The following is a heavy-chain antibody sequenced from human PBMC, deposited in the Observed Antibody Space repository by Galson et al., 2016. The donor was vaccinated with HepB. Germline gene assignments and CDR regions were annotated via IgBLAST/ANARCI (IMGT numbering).Heavy chain of an antibody. Sequence: SLRLSCAASGFTFSSYAMNWVRQAPGKGLEWVADISGSGSSTYYAGSVKGRFTISRDNSKSTLYLQMNSLRAADTAIYYCARHVAVPGTRGFDSWGQGTLVTVSS. CDR2: ISGSGSST. CDR1: GFTFSSYA. V-gene: IGHV3-23*01. CDR3: ARHVAVPGTRGFDS. D-gene: IGHD6-19*01. J-gene: IGHJ4*02.